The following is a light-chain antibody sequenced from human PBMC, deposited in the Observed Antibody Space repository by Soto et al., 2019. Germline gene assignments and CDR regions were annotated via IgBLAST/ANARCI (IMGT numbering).Light chain of an antibody. J-gene: IGLJ1*01. Sequence: QSVLTQPASVSGSLGQSITISCTGIGRDIAGYNYISWYQQLPGKAPKLMIYEVTIRPSGISNRFSGSKSGNTASLTISGLQAEDEADYFCTSFTSTTSVYVFGTGTKVTVL. CDR3: TSFTSTTSVYV. CDR1: GRDIAGYNY. CDR2: EVT. V-gene: IGLV2-14*01.